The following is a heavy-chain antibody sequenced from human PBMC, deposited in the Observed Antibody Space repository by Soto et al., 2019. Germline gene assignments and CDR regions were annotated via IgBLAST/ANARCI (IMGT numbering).Heavy chain of an antibody. J-gene: IGHJ4*02. CDR1: GGSFSSYY. CDR2: IFYSGST. CDR3: ARLVVRGIVYVDY. D-gene: IGHD3-10*01. V-gene: IGHV4-59*08. Sequence: SETLSLTCSVSGGSFSSYYWSWVRQPPGKGLEWIGYIFYSGSTDYNPSLKSRVTMSVDTSKNHFSLNLNSVTAADTAVYCCARLVVRGIVYVDYWGPGTLVTVSS.